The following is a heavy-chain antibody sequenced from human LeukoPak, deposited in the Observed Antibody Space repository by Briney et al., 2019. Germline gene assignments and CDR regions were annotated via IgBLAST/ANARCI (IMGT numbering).Heavy chain of an antibody. Sequence: PGGSLRLSCAASGITVSSNYVSWVRQAPGKGLEWVSFIYSGDTTYYADSVKGRFTVSRDNSQNTVYLQMNGLRAEDTAVYYCAKDYLGNSNAFDVWGQGTMVTVSS. D-gene: IGHD4-23*01. V-gene: IGHV3-53*01. CDR1: GITVSSNY. CDR2: IYSGDTT. J-gene: IGHJ3*01. CDR3: AKDYLGNSNAFDV.